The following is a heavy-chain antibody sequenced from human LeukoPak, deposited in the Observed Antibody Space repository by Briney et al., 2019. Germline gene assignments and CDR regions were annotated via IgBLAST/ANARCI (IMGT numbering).Heavy chain of an antibody. J-gene: IGHJ6*03. V-gene: IGHV3-74*01. Sequence: GGSLRLSCAASGFTFSNFWMHWVRQAPGKGLVWVSRINGDGRSISYADSVKGRFTISRDNSKNTMYLQMNSLRAEDTAVYYCAKVHYYDTRHYFYYMDVWGKGTTVTISS. CDR2: INGDGRSI. D-gene: IGHD3-22*01. CDR1: GFTFSNFW. CDR3: AKVHYYDTRHYFYYMDV.